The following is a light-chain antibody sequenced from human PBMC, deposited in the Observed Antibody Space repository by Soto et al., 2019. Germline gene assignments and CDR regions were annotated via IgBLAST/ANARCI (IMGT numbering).Light chain of an antibody. CDR2: GNS. Sequence: QSVLTQPPSVSGAPGQRVTISCTGSSCNIGAGYDVHWYQQLPGTAPKLLIYGNSNRPSGVPDRFSGSKSGTSASLAITGLQAEDEADYYCQSYDISLSGSVFGGGTKVTVL. J-gene: IGLJ3*02. CDR1: SCNIGAGYD. V-gene: IGLV1-40*01. CDR3: QSYDISLSGSV.